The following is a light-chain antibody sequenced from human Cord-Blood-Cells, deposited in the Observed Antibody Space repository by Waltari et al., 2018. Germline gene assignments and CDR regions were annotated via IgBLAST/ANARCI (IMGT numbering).Light chain of an antibody. V-gene: IGLV6-57*01. CDR3: QSYDSSNQV. CDR1: SGSLATNH. J-gene: IGLJ3*02. CDR2: EDN. Sequence: NFMLTQPHSVSESPGKTVTLSRTRSSGSLATNHVKWYQQRPGSSPPTVIYEDNQRPSGVPDRFSGSIDSSSNSAYLTISGLKTEDEADYYCQSYDSSNQVFGGGTKLTVL.